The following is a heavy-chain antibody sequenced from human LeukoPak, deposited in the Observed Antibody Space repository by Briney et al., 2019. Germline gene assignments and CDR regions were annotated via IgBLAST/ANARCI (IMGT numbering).Heavy chain of an antibody. CDR2: ISGYNGNT. CDR1: GYTFSDYG. J-gene: IGHJ4*02. CDR3: GRSREGLYSGSSLDY. D-gene: IGHD1-26*01. Sequence: GASVKVSCKASGYTFSDYGISWVRQAPGQGLEWMGWISGYNGNTNYAQKLQGRVTMTTDTSTRTAYMELRSLKSDDTAVYKCGRSREGLYSGSSLDYWGQGTLVIVSS. V-gene: IGHV1-18*01.